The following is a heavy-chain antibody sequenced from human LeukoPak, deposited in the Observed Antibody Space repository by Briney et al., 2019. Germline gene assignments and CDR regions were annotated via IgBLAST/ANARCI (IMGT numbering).Heavy chain of an antibody. CDR3: TKYGGSPANYFDS. V-gene: IGHV4-59*08. CDR2: VHKTGSI. J-gene: IGHJ4*02. CDR1: GDSISAYY. Sequence: TWGTLSLTCTVSGDSISAYYWSWVRQPPGKGLEWIAFVHKTGSINYNPSLKSRATISMDTSNSQFSLHVNSVTAADTAVYYCTKYGGSPANYFDSWGQGTLVTVSP. D-gene: IGHD1-26*01.